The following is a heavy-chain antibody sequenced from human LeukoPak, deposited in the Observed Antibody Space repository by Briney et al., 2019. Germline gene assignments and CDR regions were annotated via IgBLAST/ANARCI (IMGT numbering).Heavy chain of an antibody. J-gene: IGHJ4*02. CDR3: ANLDGYCSSTSCPEPSDY. V-gene: IGHV3-21*01. CDR2: ISSSSSYI. D-gene: IGHD2-2*03. CDR1: GFTFSSYS. Sequence: GGSLRLSCAASGFTFSSYSMNWVRQAPGKGLEWVSSISSSSSYIYYADSVKGRFTISRDNAKNSLYLQMNSLRAEDTAVYYCANLDGYCSSTSCPEPSDYWGQGTLVTVSS.